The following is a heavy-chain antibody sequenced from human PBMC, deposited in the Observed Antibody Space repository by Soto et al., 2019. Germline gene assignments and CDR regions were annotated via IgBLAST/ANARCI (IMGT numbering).Heavy chain of an antibody. V-gene: IGHV3-23*01. CDR1: GFTFSNHA. D-gene: IGHD3-9*01. Sequence: EVQLLESGGNLVQPGGSRRLACAVSGFTFSNHAMSWVRQAPGKGLEWVSGISGSGGSTYYADSVKGRFTISSDNSKNTLFLQMNSLRGEDTALYYCARSYDVLTGYYNVGYFDYWGQGTLVTVSS. J-gene: IGHJ4*02. CDR2: ISGSGGST. CDR3: ARSYDVLTGYYNVGYFDY.